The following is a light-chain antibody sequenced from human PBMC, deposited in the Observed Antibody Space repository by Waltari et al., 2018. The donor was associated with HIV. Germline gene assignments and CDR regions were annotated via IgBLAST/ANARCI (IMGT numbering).Light chain of an antibody. Sequence: QSALTQPPSASGSPGQSVTLSCTGTHSDIGPYDYVSWYQQHPGKAPKLVISEVTKRPSGVSDRFSGSKSGNTAFLTVSGLQAEDEADYYCSSFANRDGFYVLFGGGTRLTVL. CDR1: HSDIGPYDY. J-gene: IGLJ2*01. V-gene: IGLV2-8*01. CDR2: EVT. CDR3: SSFANRDGFYVL.